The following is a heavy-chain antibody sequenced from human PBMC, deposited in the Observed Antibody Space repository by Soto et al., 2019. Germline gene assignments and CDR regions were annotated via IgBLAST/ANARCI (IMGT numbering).Heavy chain of an antibody. D-gene: IGHD2-21*01. V-gene: IGHV4-4*07. CDR3: ARVGGKQAYNWFDP. CDR2: IHTTGST. CDR1: GGSISRYY. Sequence: SESLSLTWTVAGGSISRYYLSWNRQPAGKGLEWIGRIHTTGSTNYNPSIKSRITMSVDTSKNQVSLKLSSVNAADTAVYYCARVGGKQAYNWFDPWGQGTLVTGSS. J-gene: IGHJ5*02.